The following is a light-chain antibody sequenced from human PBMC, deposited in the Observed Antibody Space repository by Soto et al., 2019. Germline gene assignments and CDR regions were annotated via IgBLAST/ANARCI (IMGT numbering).Light chain of an antibody. CDR3: QQSYSTLFT. J-gene: IGKJ3*01. CDR2: AVS. CDR1: QTVIRY. Sequence: IQMTQFPSSLSASVGDRVTITCRAGQTVIRYLNWYQQKPGRAPNLLIYAVSNLQRGVPSRFSGSGSGTEFTLTISDLQPEDFATYYCQQSYSTLFTFGPGTKVEIK. V-gene: IGKV1-39*01.